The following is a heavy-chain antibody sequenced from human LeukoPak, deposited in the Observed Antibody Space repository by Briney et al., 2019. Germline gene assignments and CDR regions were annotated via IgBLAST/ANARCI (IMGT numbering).Heavy chain of an antibody. CDR1: GGSISSYY. CDR2: IYYSGST. J-gene: IGHJ5*02. D-gene: IGHD3-10*01. CDR3: ARGGITMVRVVIRFDP. Sequence: SETLSLTCTVSGGSISSYYWSWIRQPPGKGLEWIGYIYYSGSTNYNSSLKSRVTISVDTSKNQFSLKLSSVTAADTAVYYCARGGITMVRVVIRFDPWGQGTLVTVSS. V-gene: IGHV4-59*01.